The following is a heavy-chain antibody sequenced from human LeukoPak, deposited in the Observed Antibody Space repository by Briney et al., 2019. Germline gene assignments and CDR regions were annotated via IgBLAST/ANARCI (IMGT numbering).Heavy chain of an antibody. CDR2: INHSGST. CDR1: GGSFSGYY. J-gene: IGHJ6*02. Sequence: SETLSLTCAVYGGSFSGYYWSWIRQPPGKGLEWIGEINHSGSTNYNPSLKSRVTISADTSKNQFSLKLSSVTAADTAVYYCARGGYCSSTSCYTRSYYYGMDVWGQGTTVTVSS. CDR3: ARGGYCSSTSCYTRSYYYGMDV. V-gene: IGHV4-34*01. D-gene: IGHD2-2*02.